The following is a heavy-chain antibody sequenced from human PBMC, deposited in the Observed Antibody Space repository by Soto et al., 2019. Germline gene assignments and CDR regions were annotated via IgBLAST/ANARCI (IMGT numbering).Heavy chain of an antibody. CDR3: ASGPRLGY. D-gene: IGHD3-10*01. CDR2: INHSGST. J-gene: IGHJ4*02. Sequence: SETLSLTCAVYGGSFSGYYWSWIRQPPGNGLEWIGEINHSGSTNYNPSLKSRVTISVDTSKNQFSLKLSSVTAADTAVYYCASGPRLGYWGQGTLVTVSS. CDR1: GGSFSGYY. V-gene: IGHV4-34*01.